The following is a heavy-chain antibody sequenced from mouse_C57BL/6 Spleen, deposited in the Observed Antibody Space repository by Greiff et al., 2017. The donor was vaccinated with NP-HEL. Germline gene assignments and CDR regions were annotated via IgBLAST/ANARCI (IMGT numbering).Heavy chain of an antibody. CDR3: AREGYDDYYAMDY. D-gene: IGHD2-2*01. J-gene: IGHJ4*01. V-gene: IGHV1-52*01. Sequence: QVQLQQPGAELVRPGSSVKLSCKASGYTFTSYWMHWVKQRPIQGLEWIGNIYPSDSETHYNQKFKDKATLTVDKSSSTAYMQLSSLTSEDSAVYYCAREGYDDYYAMDYWGQGTSVTVSS. CDR2: IYPSDSET. CDR1: GYTFTSYW.